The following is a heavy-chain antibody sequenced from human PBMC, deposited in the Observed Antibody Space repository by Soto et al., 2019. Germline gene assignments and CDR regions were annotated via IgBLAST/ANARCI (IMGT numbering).Heavy chain of an antibody. D-gene: IGHD2-21*01. J-gene: IGHJ4*02. CDR1: RGPMNYNSYH. CDR2: IFYTGTT. V-gene: IGHV4-39*02. CDR3: ARLGAVAQVANV. Sequence: TLALTCSVSRGPMNYNSYHWGWIRQPPGQGREWIGSIFYTGTTFYNPSLESRVTMSEDTSKNSFSLHLTSVTAADTAVFFCARLGAVAQVANVWGQGTLVTVSS.